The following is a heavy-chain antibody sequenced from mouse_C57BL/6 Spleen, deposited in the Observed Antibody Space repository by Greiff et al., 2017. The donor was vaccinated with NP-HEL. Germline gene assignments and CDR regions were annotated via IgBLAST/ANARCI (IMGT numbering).Heavy chain of an antibody. CDR1: GYTFTNYW. V-gene: IGHV1-63*01. J-gene: IGHJ2*01. CDR2: IYPGGGYT. Sequence: VQLQQSGAELVRPGTSVKMSCKASGYTFTNYWIGWAKQRPGHGLEWIGDIYPGGGYTNYNEKFKGKATLTADKSSSTAYMQFSSLTSEDSAIYDCARGDYGSSYDYFDYWGQGTTLTVSS. D-gene: IGHD1-1*01. CDR3: ARGDYGSSYDYFDY.